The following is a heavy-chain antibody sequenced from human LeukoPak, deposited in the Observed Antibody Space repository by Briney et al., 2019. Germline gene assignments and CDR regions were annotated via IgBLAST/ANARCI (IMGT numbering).Heavy chain of an antibody. Sequence: GESLKISCKGSGYSFTSYWIGWVRQMPGKGLEWMGIIYPGDSDTRYSPSFQGQVTISADKSISTAYLQWSSLKASDTAMYYCARGPCYDSSGYFELAQYWGQGTLVTVSS. J-gene: IGHJ4*02. CDR3: ARGPCYDSSGYFELAQY. V-gene: IGHV5-51*01. CDR1: GYSFTSYW. CDR2: IYPGDSDT. D-gene: IGHD3-22*01.